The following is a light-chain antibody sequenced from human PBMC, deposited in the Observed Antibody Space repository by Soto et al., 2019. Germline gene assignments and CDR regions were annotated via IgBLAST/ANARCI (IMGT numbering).Light chain of an antibody. Sequence: PSLLSASIGDRVTITCLASHDISTFLAWYQQKPGKAPKLLIYEASTLQSGVPSRFSGSGSGTEFTLTISGLLPEDFAAYHCQQLYTLPFTFGQGTRLEIK. V-gene: IGKV1-9*01. CDR3: QQLYTLPFT. J-gene: IGKJ5*01. CDR1: HDISTF. CDR2: EAS.